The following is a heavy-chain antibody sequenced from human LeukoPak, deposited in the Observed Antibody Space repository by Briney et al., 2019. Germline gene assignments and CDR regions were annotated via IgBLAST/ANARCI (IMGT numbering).Heavy chain of an antibody. V-gene: IGHV3-33*01. CDR2: IWSDGRDT. J-gene: IGHJ4*02. CDR3: GRDGGDILTGYYDC. CDR1: GFTFSSYG. D-gene: IGHD3-9*01. Sequence: PGGSLRLSCAASGFTFSSYGMHWVRQAPGMGLEWVAVIWSDGRDTYYADSVKGRFTISRDNSKNTVYLQMNSLRAADTAVYYCGRDGGDILTGYYDCWGQGTLVTVSS.